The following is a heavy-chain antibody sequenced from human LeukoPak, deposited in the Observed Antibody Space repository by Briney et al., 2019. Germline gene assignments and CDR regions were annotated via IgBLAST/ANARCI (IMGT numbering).Heavy chain of an antibody. CDR1: GGSISSYY. D-gene: IGHD2-2*02. J-gene: IGHJ4*02. V-gene: IGHV4-59*01. CDR3: ARRAIYYSFDY. Sequence: SETLSLTCTVSGGSISSYYWSWIRQPPGKGLEWIGYIYYSGSTNYNPSLKSRVTISVDTSKNQFSLKLSSVTAADTAVYYCARRAIYYSFDYWGQGTLVTVSP. CDR2: IYYSGST.